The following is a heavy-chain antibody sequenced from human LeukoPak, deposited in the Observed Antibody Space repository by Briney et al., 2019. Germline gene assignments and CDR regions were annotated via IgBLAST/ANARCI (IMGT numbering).Heavy chain of an antibody. CDR2: INPNSGGT. J-gene: IGHJ5*02. Sequence: ASVKVSCKASGYTFTSYGISWVRQAPGQGLEWMGRINPNSGGTNYAQKFQGRVTMTRDTSISTAYMELSRLRSDDTAVYYCARDPTIAAAGTGWFDPWGQGTLVTVSS. V-gene: IGHV1-2*06. CDR3: ARDPTIAAAGTGWFDP. D-gene: IGHD6-13*01. CDR1: GYTFTSYG.